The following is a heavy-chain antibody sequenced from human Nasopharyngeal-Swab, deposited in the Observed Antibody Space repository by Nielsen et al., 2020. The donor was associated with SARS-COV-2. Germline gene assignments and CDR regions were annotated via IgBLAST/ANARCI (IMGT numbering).Heavy chain of an antibody. Sequence: SQTLSLTCAISGDSVSSSSAAWNWIRQSPSRGLERLGRTYYRSKWYNDYAVSVKSRITINPDTSKNQFSLHLNSVTPEDTAVYYCARARRAYGDYYYYYTDVWGKGTTVTVSS. D-gene: IGHD4-17*01. V-gene: IGHV6-1*01. CDR2: TYYRSKWYN. J-gene: IGHJ6*03. CDR3: ARARRAYGDYYYYYTDV. CDR1: GDSVSSSSAA.